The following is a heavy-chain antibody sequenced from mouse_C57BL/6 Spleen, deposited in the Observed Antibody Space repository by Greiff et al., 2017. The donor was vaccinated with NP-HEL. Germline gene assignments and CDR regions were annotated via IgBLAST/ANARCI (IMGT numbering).Heavy chain of an antibody. D-gene: IGHD2-2*01. Sequence: LQESGAELVRPGASVTLSCKASGYTFTDYEMHWVKQTPVHGLEWIGAIDPETGGTAYNQKFKGKAILTADKSSSTAYMELRSLTSEDSAVYYCTRSDYYGYDGAWFAYWGQGTLVTVSA. J-gene: IGHJ3*01. CDR3: TRSDYYGYDGAWFAY. CDR1: GYTFTDYE. CDR2: IDPETGGT. V-gene: IGHV1-15*01.